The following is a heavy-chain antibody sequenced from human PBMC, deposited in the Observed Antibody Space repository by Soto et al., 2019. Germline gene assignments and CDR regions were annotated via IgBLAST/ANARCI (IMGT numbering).Heavy chain of an antibody. J-gene: IGHJ6*02. Sequence: GGSLRLSCAASGFTFSSYAMHWVRQAPGKGLEWVAVISYDGSNKYYADSVKGRFTISRDNCKNTLYLQMNSLRAEDTAEYYCAGGICSSTSCYFALRSRYGMDVWGQGTTVTVSS. D-gene: IGHD2-2*01. CDR3: AGGICSSTSCYFALRSRYGMDV. CDR1: GFTFSSYA. CDR2: ISYDGSNK. V-gene: IGHV3-30-3*01.